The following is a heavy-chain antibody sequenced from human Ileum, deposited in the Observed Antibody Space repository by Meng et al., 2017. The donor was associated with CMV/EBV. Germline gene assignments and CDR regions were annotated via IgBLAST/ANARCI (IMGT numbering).Heavy chain of an antibody. J-gene: IGHJ6*02. D-gene: IGHD3-3*01. CDR2: ISRGGSTM. Sequence: GESLKISCAASGFTFSDYYMTWIRQAPGKGLEWVSYISRGGSTMYYADSMKGRFTISRDNAKSSLYLQMNSLRAEDTAVYYCARGKAYDVWNGYYTTNYHGMDVWGQGTTVTVSS. CDR3: ARGKAYDVWNGYYTTNYHGMDV. V-gene: IGHV3-11*01. CDR1: GFTFSDYY.